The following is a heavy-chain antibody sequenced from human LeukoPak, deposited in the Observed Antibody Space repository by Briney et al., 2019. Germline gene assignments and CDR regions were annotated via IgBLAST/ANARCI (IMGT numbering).Heavy chain of an antibody. Sequence: SVKVSCKASGGTFSSYAIGWVRQAPGQGLEWMGGIIPTFGTANYAQKFQGRVTITTDESTSTAYMELSSLRSEDTAVYYCASKAPSGSYWYDAFDIWGQGTMVTASS. V-gene: IGHV1-69*05. CDR1: GGTFSSYA. CDR2: IIPTFGTA. CDR3: ASKAPSGSYWYDAFDI. D-gene: IGHD1-26*01. J-gene: IGHJ3*02.